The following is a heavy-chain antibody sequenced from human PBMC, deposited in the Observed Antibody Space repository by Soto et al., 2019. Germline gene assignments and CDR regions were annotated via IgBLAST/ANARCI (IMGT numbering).Heavy chain of an antibody. D-gene: IGHD4-17*01. CDR3: ATEARRYGDYVDY. CDR2: LDPEDGET. V-gene: IGHV1-24*01. Sequence: GASAKVSCKVSGYTLTELPMHWARQAPGKGLEWMGGLDPEDGETVYSQKFQGRVTMTEDTYTDTAYMELRSLRSEDTAVYYCATEARRYGDYVDYWGQGTQVTVSS. J-gene: IGHJ4*02. CDR1: GYTLTELP.